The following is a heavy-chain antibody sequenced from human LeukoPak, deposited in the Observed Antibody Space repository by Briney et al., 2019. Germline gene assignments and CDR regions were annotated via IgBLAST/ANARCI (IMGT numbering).Heavy chain of an antibody. CDR1: GGSFSGYY. J-gene: IGHJ4*02. Sequence: SETLSLTCAVYGGSFSGYYWSWIRQPPGEGLEWIGEINHSGSTNYNPSLKSRVTISVDTSKNQFSLKLSSVTAADTAVYYCARESRSYSYGYVQGAFSFRIDYWGQGTLVTVSS. V-gene: IGHV4-34*01. D-gene: IGHD5-18*01. CDR3: ARESRSYSYGYVQGAFSFRIDY. CDR2: INHSGST.